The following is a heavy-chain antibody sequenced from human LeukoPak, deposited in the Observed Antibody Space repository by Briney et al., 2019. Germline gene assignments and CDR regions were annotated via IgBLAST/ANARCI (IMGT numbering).Heavy chain of an antibody. CDR3: ARHRRMVRGVTPHYYYMDV. Sequence: SETLSLTCAVYGGSFSGYYWSWIRQPPGKGLEWIGEINHSGSTDYNPSLKSRVTISVDTSKNQFSLKLSSVTAADTAVYYCARHRRMVRGVTPHYYYMDVWGKGTTVTISS. CDR2: INHSGST. D-gene: IGHD3-10*01. J-gene: IGHJ6*03. CDR1: GGSFSGYY. V-gene: IGHV4-34*01.